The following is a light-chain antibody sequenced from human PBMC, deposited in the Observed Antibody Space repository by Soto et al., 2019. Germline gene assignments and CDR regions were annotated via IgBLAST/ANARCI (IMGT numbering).Light chain of an antibody. CDR3: QQANSLPIT. Sequence: DIQVTQSPSSVSASVGDRVTITCRASQDIRKWLAWYQQKPGKAPNLLVYEATILQSGVPSRFSGRGSGTDCTLIITNVQPEDFGNYYCQQANSLPITFAQGTRLEIE. V-gene: IGKV1-12*01. J-gene: IGKJ5*01. CDR1: QDIRKW. CDR2: EAT.